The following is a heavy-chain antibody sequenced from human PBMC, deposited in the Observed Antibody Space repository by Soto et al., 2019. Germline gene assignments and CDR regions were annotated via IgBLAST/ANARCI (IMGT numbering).Heavy chain of an antibody. CDR3: AKDYYDSSGFYYYYGMDV. J-gene: IGHJ6*02. CDR1: GFTFSSYA. CDR2: ISGSGGST. V-gene: IGHV3-23*01. D-gene: IGHD3-22*01. Sequence: HPGGSLRLSCAASGFTFSSYAMSWVRQAPGKGLEWVTAISGSGGSTYYADSVKGRFTISRDNSKNTLYLQMNSLRAEDTAVYYCAKDYYDSSGFYYYYGMDVWGQGTTVTVSS.